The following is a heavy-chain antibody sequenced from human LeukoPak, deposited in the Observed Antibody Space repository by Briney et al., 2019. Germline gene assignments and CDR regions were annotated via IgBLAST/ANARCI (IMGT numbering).Heavy chain of an antibody. Sequence: PSETLSLTCTVSGGSISSYYWSWIRQPPGKGLEWIGYTYTSGSTNYNPSLKSRVTISVDTSKNQFSLKLSSVTAADTAVYYCARVLAYDSSGYYYDYYYYMDVWGKGTTVTVSS. CDR3: ARVLAYDSSGYYYDYYYYMDV. CDR1: GGSISSYY. CDR2: TYTSGST. D-gene: IGHD3-22*01. J-gene: IGHJ6*03. V-gene: IGHV4-4*09.